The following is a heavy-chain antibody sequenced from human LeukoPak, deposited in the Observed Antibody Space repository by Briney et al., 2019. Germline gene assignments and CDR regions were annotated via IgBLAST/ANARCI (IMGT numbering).Heavy chain of an antibody. CDR1: GFTFSSYS. J-gene: IGHJ4*02. CDR2: ISSSSSYI. Sequence: PGGSLRLSCAASGFTFSSYSMNWVRQAPGKGLEWVSSISSSSSYIYYADSVKGRFTITRDNAKDSLYLQMNSLRAEDTAVYYCARDDTGDGGSDYWGQGTLVTVSS. CDR3: ARDDTGDGGSDY. D-gene: IGHD7-27*01. V-gene: IGHV3-21*01.